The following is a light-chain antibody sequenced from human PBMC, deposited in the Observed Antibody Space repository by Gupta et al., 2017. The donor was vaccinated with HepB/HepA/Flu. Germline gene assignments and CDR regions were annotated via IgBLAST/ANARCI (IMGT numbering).Light chain of an antibody. Sequence: DMQMTQFPSSLSASIGDRVTITCRASESISRWLAWYQQKPGRAPKLLVNKASTVKSGVSSRFSGSGSGTEFTLTISSRQPDDFATYYCQHSHSSPWPFGQGTKVEVK. CDR3: QHSHSSPWP. CDR2: KAS. V-gene: IGKV1-5*03. CDR1: ESISRW. J-gene: IGKJ1*01.